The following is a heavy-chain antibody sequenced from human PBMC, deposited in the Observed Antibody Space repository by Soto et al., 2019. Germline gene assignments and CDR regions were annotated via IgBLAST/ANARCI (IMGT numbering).Heavy chain of an antibody. D-gene: IGHD3-3*01. Sequence: GWSLRLSCAASGFTFSGSAMHWFRQASGKGLEWVGRIRSKANSYATAYAASVKGRFTISRDDSKNTAYLQMNSLKTEDTAVYYCTSSSSAVRFLEWSPRDYYYGMDVWGQGTTVTVYS. CDR1: GFTFSGSA. CDR2: IRSKANSYAT. V-gene: IGHV3-73*01. J-gene: IGHJ6*02. CDR3: TSSSSAVRFLEWSPRDYYYGMDV.